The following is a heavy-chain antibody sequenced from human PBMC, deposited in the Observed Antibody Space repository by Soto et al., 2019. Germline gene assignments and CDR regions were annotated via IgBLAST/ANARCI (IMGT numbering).Heavy chain of an antibody. V-gene: IGHV4-59*01. CDR3: ARGAASSSFQFSFYGLDV. D-gene: IGHD2-21*01. CDR1: GGSLNDYY. CDR2: IYFGGSP. J-gene: IGHJ6*02. Sequence: PSETLSLTCNVSGGSLNDYYWTWTRQFPGKGLQWVGCIYFGGSPNSNPSLKNRVSISVDTSKSQFSMRLTSVTAADTAVYYCARGAASSSFQFSFYGLDVWGPGTTVTVSS.